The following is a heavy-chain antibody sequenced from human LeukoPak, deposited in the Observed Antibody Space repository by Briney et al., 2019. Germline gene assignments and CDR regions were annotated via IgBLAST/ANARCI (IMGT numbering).Heavy chain of an antibody. D-gene: IGHD1-14*01. CDR2: IHNSGRT. CDR1: GGSVSSYY. V-gene: IGHV4-59*08. J-gene: IGHJ4*02. Sequence: SDTLSLTCSVSGGSVSSYYWSWIRQSPGKGLEWIGYIHNSGRTNYNPSLKSRVTGFVDTSKNQVSLRLSSVTAADTAVYYCARHGTISSESYFDYWGQGALVTVSS. CDR3: ARHGTISSESYFDY.